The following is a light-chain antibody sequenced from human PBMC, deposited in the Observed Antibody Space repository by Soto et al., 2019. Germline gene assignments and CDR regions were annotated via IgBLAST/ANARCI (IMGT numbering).Light chain of an antibody. J-gene: IGLJ3*02. CDR2: GNS. CDR3: QSYDSSLSGGV. V-gene: IGLV1-40*01. Sequence: QSVLTQPPSVSGAPGQRVTISCTESSSNIGAGYDVHWYQQLPGTAPKLLIYGNSNRPSGVPDRFSGSKSGTSASLAITGLQAEDDADYYCQSYDSSLSGGVFGGGTKLTVL. CDR1: SSNIGAGYD.